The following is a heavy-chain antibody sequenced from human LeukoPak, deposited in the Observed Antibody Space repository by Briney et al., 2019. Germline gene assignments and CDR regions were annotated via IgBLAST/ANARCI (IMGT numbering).Heavy chain of an antibody. V-gene: IGHV3-48*01. CDR3: ARGSSSDAFDI. CDR2: ISSSSSTI. Sequence: PGGSLRLSCAASGFTFSSYSMNWVRQAPGKGLEWVSYISSSSSTIYYADSVKGRFTISRDNAKNPLYLQMNSLRAEDTAVYYCARGSSSDAFDIWGQGTMVTVSS. J-gene: IGHJ3*02. CDR1: GFTFSSYS. D-gene: IGHD6-6*01.